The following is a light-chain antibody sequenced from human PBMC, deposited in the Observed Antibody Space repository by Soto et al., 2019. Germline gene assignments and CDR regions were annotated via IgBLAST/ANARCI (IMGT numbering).Light chain of an antibody. J-gene: IGKJ1*01. CDR2: AAS. CDR1: QGIRND. CDR3: LQHNSYPWT. V-gene: IGKV1-17*01. Sequence: DIQMTLSPSSLSASVGDRVTITCRASQGIRNDIGWYQQKPGKAPKRLIYAASILQSGVPSRFSGSGSGTEFTRTISSLQPEDFATYYCLQHNSYPWTCGQGTKVEIK.